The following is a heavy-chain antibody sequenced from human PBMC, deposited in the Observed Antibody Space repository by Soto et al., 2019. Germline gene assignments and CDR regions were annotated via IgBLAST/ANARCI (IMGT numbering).Heavy chain of an antibody. D-gene: IGHD3-22*01. CDR3: ARLHYDSSGSGDV. V-gene: IGHV5-51*01. Sequence: CVRCVSKIPGKGLEWMGIIYPGDSDTRYSPSFQGQVTISADKSISTAYLQWSSLKASETAMYCCARLHYDSSGSGDVWGQGTTVTVSS. CDR2: IYPGDSDT. J-gene: IGHJ6*02. CDR1: C.